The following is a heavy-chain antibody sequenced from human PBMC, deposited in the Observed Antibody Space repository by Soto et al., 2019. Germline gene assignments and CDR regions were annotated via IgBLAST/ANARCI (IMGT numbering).Heavy chain of an antibody. D-gene: IGHD3-22*01. V-gene: IGHV3-48*02. Sequence: GGFLRLSCAASGFTFSSYSMNWVRQAPGKGLEWVSYISSSSSTIYYADSVKGRFTISRDNAKNSLYLQMNSLRDEDTAVYYCARDRRDYYDSSGYFDYWGQGTLVTVSS. CDR3: ARDRRDYYDSSGYFDY. CDR2: ISSSSSTI. CDR1: GFTFSSYS. J-gene: IGHJ4*02.